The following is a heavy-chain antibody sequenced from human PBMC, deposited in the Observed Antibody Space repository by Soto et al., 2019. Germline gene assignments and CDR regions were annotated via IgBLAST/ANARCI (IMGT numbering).Heavy chain of an antibody. Sequence: SETLSLTCTVSGGSISSSSYYWGWIRQPPGKGLEWIGSIYYSGSTYYNPSLKSRVTISVDTSKNQFSLKLSSVTAADTAVYYCARHLGVVVVAEYYFDYWGQGTLVTVS. CDR1: GGSISSSSYY. CDR2: IYYSGST. CDR3: ARHLGVVVVAEYYFDY. D-gene: IGHD2-15*01. J-gene: IGHJ4*02. V-gene: IGHV4-39*01.